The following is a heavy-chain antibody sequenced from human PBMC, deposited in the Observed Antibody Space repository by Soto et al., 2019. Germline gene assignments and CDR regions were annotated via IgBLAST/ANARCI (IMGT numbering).Heavy chain of an antibody. J-gene: IGHJ6*03. D-gene: IGHD1-7*01. V-gene: IGHV1-8*01. CDR2: MNPNSGNT. Sequence: ASVKVCCKASGYTFTSYYINWVRQATGQGLERMGWMNPNSGNTGYAQKFQGRVTMTRNTSISTAYMELSSLRSEDTAVYYCALTGTTRDYYYYYMDVWGKGTTVTVSS. CDR3: ALTGTTRDYYYYYMDV. CDR1: GYTFTSYY.